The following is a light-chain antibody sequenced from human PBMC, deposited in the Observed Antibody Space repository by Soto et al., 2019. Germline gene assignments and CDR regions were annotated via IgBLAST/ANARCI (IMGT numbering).Light chain of an antibody. CDR2: GAS. Sequence: EIVLTQSPGTLSVSPGERATLSCRASQSVSSKLAWYQQKPGQAPRLLFYGASTGAAGIPARFSGSGSETEFTLSISSLQSDDFVVYYCEEYNNWPGTFGQGTKVEIK. V-gene: IGKV3-15*01. CDR1: QSVSSK. CDR3: EEYNNWPGT. J-gene: IGKJ1*01.